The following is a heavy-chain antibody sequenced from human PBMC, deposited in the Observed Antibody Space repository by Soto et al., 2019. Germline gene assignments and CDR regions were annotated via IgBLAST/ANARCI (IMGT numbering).Heavy chain of an antibody. CDR2: IYWDDDK. D-gene: IGHD6-13*01. Sequence: QITLKESGPTLVKPTQTLTLTCTFSGFSLSTSGVGVGWIRQPPGKALEWLALIYWDDDKRYSPSLKSRLTTTKDPSKNQVVLTMTNMDPVDTATYYCAHSRAEEEQQPFDYWGQGTLVTVSS. V-gene: IGHV2-5*02. J-gene: IGHJ4*02. CDR1: GFSLSTSGVG. CDR3: AHSRAEEEQQPFDY.